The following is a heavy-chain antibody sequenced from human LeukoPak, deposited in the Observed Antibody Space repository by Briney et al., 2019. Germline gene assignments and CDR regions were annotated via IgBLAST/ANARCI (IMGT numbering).Heavy chain of an antibody. CDR3: AKDRGRYYDSSGYYWGYYFDS. J-gene: IGHJ4*02. D-gene: IGHD3-22*01. CDR1: GFTFSSYA. V-gene: IGHV3-23*01. Sequence: GGSLRLSCAASGFTFSSYAMSWVRQAPGKGLEWVSAISGSGGSTYYADSVKGRFTISRDNSKNTLYLQMSSLRAEDTAVHYCAKDRGRYYDSSGYYWGYYFDSWGQGILVTVST. CDR2: ISGSGGST.